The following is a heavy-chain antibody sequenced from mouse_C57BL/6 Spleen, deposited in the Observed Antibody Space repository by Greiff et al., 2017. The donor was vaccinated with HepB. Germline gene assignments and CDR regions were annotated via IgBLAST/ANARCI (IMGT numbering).Heavy chain of an antibody. D-gene: IGHD1-1*01. CDR1: GYTFTSYW. CDR2: IDPSDSET. J-gene: IGHJ3*01. Sequence: QVQLQQPGAELVRPGSSVKLSCKASGYTFTSYWMHWVKQRPIQGLEWIGNIDPSDSETHYNQKFKDKATLTVDKSSSTAYMQLSSLTSEDSAVYYCARGGDYYGSSYPFAYWGQGTLVTVSA. V-gene: IGHV1-52*01. CDR3: ARGGDYYGSSYPFAY.